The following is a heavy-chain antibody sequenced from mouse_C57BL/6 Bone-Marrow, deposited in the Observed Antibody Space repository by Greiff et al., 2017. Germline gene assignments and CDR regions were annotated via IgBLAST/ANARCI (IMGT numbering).Heavy chain of an antibody. V-gene: IGHV1-81*01. J-gene: IGHJ3*01. CDR2: IYPRSGNT. Sequence: VQLQQSGAELARPGASVKLSCKASGYTFTSYGISWVKQRTGQGLEWIGEIYPRSGNTYYNETFKGKATLTADKSSSTAYMELRSLTSEDSAVYFCARRQLRLSFAYWGQGTLVTVSA. CDR3: ARRQLRLSFAY. CDR1: GYTFTSYG. D-gene: IGHD3-2*02.